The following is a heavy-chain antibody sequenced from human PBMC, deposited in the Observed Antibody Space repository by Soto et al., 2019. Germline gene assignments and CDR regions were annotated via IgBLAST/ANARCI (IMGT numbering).Heavy chain of an antibody. J-gene: IGHJ5*02. CDR1: RGSISGYY. CDR3: ARHWSSNLWARGATSWFDP. V-gene: IGHV4-59*08. Sequence: PSETLSLTCTVSRGSISGYYWNWIRQPPGKGLEWIGYIYYSGSTNCNSSLKSRVTISVDTSKNQFSLNLTSVTAADTAVYYCARHWSSNLWARGATSWFDPWGQGTLVTVS. D-gene: IGHD3-10*01. CDR2: IYYSGST.